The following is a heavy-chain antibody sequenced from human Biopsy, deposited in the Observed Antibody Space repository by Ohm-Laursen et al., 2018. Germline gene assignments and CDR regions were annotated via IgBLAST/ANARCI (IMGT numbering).Heavy chain of an antibody. J-gene: IGHJ3*01. D-gene: IGHD3-22*01. CDR2: MSNSGST. V-gene: IGHV4-59*12. Sequence: SQTLSLTCTVSLGSISSYYWSWIRQPPGKGLEWIGYMSNSGSTNYNPSLKTRVTISLDTPKNQFSLRLRSVTAADTAMYYCASVVLGPTNDAFDLWGQGTMVVVSS. CDR3: ASVVLGPTNDAFDL. CDR1: LGSISSYY.